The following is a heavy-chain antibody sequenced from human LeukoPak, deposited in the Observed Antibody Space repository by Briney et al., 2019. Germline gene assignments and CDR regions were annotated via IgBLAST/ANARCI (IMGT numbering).Heavy chain of an antibody. Sequence: SETLSLTCAVYGGSFSGYYWSWIRQPPGKGLEWIGEINHSGSTNYNPSLKSRVTISVDTSKNQFSLKLSSVTAADTAVYYCARETYYDFWSGGSMDVWGQGTTVTVSS. CDR3: ARETYYDFWSGGSMDV. CDR2: INHSGST. CDR1: GGSFSGYY. D-gene: IGHD3-3*01. V-gene: IGHV4-34*01. J-gene: IGHJ6*02.